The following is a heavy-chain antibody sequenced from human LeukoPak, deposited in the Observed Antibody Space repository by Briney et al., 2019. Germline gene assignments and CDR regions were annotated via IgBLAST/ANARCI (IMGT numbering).Heavy chain of an antibody. CDR1: GFTFGRYG. Sequence: GGSLRLSCAASGFTFGRYGMHWVRQPPGQGLEWVAFIWYDGSHKDYADSVKGRFTISGDNSKNTLFLQMNSLRAEDTAVYFCARGRGDCSTTSCYIDYRGQGTLVTVSS. D-gene: IGHD2-2*01. CDR3: ARGRGDCSTTSCYIDY. V-gene: IGHV3-33*01. J-gene: IGHJ4*02. CDR2: IWYDGSHK.